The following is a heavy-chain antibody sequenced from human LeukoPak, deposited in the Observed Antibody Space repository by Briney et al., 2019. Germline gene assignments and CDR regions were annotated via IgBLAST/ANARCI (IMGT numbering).Heavy chain of an antibody. D-gene: IGHD1-26*01. J-gene: IGHJ4*02. CDR1: GGTFSSYA. V-gene: IGHV1-69*05. Sequence: ASVTVSCKASGGTFSSYAISWVRQPAGQGREWMGRIIPIFGTANYAQKFPSRVTITTDESTSTAYMELSSLRSEDTAVYYCASNSGSYHYYFDYWGQGTLVTVSS. CDR2: IIPIFGTA. CDR3: ASNSGSYHYYFDY.